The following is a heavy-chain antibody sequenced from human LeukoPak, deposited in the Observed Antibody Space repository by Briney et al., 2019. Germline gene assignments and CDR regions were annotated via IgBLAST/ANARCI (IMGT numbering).Heavy chain of an antibody. Sequence: SETLSLTCAVSGGSISSYYWSWIRQPPGKGLEWIGYIYYSGSTNYNPSLKSRVTISVDTSKNQFSLKLSSVTAADTAVYYCAREVPYSGSYHTLFDYWGQGTLVTVSS. CDR1: GGSISSYY. CDR3: AREVPYSGSYHTLFDY. D-gene: IGHD1-26*01. CDR2: IYYSGST. J-gene: IGHJ4*02. V-gene: IGHV4-59*01.